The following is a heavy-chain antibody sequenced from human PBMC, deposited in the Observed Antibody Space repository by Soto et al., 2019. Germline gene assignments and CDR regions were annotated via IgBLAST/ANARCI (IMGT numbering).Heavy chain of an antibody. J-gene: IGHJ5*02. Sequence: QVQLVQSGAEVKKPGASVKVSCKASGYTFTSYGISWVRQAPGQGLEWMGWISAYNGNTNYAQKLQGRGTMTTDTATRTGDMELRSLRSDDTAVYYCARESAVAALDPWGQGALGTVSS. CDR3: ARESAVAALDP. CDR1: GYTFTSYG. V-gene: IGHV1-18*01. D-gene: IGHD6-19*01. CDR2: ISAYNGNT.